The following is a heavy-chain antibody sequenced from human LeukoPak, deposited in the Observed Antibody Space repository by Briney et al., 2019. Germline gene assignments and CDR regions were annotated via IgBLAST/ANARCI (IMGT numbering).Heavy chain of an antibody. D-gene: IGHD3-10*01. CDR2: ISSNGGST. CDR3: ARGRPDYASY. CDR1: GFTFSSYA. V-gene: IGHV3-64*01. J-gene: IGHJ4*02. Sequence: GGSLRLSCAASGFTFSSYAMHWVRQAPGKGLEYVSAISSNGGSTYYANSVKSRFTISRDNSKYTLYLQMGSLRAEDMAVYYCARGRPDYASYGGQGTLVTVSS.